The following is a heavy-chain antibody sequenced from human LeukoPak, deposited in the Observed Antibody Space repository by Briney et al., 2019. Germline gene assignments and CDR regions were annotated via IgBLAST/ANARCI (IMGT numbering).Heavy chain of an antibody. J-gene: IGHJ3*02. Sequence: GGSLRLSCTVSGFTVSSNSMSWVRQAPGKGLEWVSFIYSDNTHYSDSVKGRFTISRDNSKNTLYLQMNSLRAEDTAVYYCAREVWFGVFAFDIWGQGTMVTVSS. CDR1: GFTVSSNS. D-gene: IGHD3-10*01. CDR2: IYSDNT. CDR3: AREVWFGVFAFDI. V-gene: IGHV3-53*01.